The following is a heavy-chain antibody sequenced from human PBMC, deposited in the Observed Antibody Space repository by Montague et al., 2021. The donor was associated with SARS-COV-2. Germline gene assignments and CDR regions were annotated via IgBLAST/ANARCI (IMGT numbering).Heavy chain of an antibody. J-gene: IGHJ5*02. D-gene: IGHD2-15*01. CDR1: GGSISSYY. V-gene: IGHV4-59*08. CDR3: ARLEAGDCMGGSCYSSWFDL. Sequence: SETLSLTCTVSGGSISSYYWSWIRQPPGKGLEWIGYIYYSGSTNYNPSLKSRVTISVDTSKNQFSLKLSSVTAADTAVYYCARLEAGDCMGGSCYSSWFDLWGQGTLVTVSS. CDR2: IYYSGST.